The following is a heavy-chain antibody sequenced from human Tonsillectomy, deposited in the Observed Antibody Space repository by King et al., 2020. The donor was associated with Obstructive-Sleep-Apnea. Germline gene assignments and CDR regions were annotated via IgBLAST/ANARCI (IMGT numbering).Heavy chain of an antibody. CDR3: ARANYAVWSCPYDF. D-gene: IGHD3-3*01. J-gene: IGHJ4*02. CDR2: IYETGST. Sequence: VQLQESGPGLVKPSGTLSLTCVVSGVSITTSNWWAWVRQPPGKGLEWIGQIYETGSTDYNPSLKSRVIISLDKSKNQFSLSLTSLHAADTAVYYCARANYAVWSCPYDFWGQGTLVTVSS. V-gene: IGHV4-4*02. CDR1: GVSITTSNW.